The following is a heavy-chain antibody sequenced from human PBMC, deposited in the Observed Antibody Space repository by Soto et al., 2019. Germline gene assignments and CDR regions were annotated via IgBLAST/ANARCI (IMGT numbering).Heavy chain of an antibody. Sequence: EVHLVESGGVVVQPGGSLRLSCAASGFTFDDHNMHWVRQASGKGLEWVSLISWDGETTYYADSVKGRFTISRDNSKNSLYLQMNALTTEDTALYYCASSQGDYWCQGTLVTVAS. CDR3: ASSQGDY. CDR1: GFTFDDHN. J-gene: IGHJ4*02. CDR2: ISWDGETT. V-gene: IGHV3-43*01.